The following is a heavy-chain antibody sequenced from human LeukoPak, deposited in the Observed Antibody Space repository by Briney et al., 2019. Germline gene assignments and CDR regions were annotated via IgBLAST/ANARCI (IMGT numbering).Heavy chain of an antibody. CDR1: GGTFSSYA. CDR3: ASSDAPHYYDSSGYSRLPIY. D-gene: IGHD3-22*01. CDR2: IIPILGIA. J-gene: IGHJ4*02. V-gene: IGHV1-69*04. Sequence: SVKVSCKASGGTFSSYAISWVRQAPGQGLEWMGRIIPILGIANYAQKFQGRVTITADKSTSTAYMELSSLRSDDTAVYYCASSDAPHYYDSSGYSRLPIYWGQGTLVTVSS.